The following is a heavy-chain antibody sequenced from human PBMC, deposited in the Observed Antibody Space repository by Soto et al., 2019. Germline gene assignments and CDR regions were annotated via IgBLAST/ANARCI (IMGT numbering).Heavy chain of an antibody. J-gene: IGHJ5*02. CDR1: GYDITTYW. Sequence: GEALKIYWKGSGYDITTYWISWVRQMPGRGLEWLVRIDRSDSYINYSQSFHGHVTFSADRSTKTAYLRWNSLKASDTAIVYCARHTYSASSWLHXWGQGTLVTVSX. CDR2: IDRSDSYI. V-gene: IGHV5-10-1*01. CDR3: ARHTYSASSWLHX. D-gene: IGHD5-12*01.